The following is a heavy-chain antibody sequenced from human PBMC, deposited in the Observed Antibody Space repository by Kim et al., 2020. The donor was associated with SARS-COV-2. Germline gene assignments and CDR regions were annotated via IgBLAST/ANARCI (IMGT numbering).Heavy chain of an antibody. J-gene: IGHJ4*02. D-gene: IGHD5-12*01. V-gene: IGHV3-23*01. Sequence: YADPVKCRFTISRSNSKNTLYLQRNSLRAEDTAVYYCAKDGGWLRFYFDYWGQGTLVTVSS. CDR3: AKDGGWLRFYFDY.